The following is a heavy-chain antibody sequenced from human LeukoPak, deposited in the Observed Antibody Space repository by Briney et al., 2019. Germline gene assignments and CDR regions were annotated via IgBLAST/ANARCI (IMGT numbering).Heavy chain of an antibody. V-gene: IGHV4-34*01. CDR2: INHSGST. J-gene: IGHJ6*03. CDR3: ARGGGYYGSGSYSLPYYYYYYYMDV. CDR1: GGSFSGYY. Sequence: SETLSLTCAVYGGSFSGYYWSWIRQPPGKGLEWIGEINHSGSTNYNPSLKSRVTISVDTSKNQFSLKLSSVTAADTAVYYCARGGGYYGSGSYSLPYYYYYYYMDVRGKGTTVTVSS. D-gene: IGHD3-10*01.